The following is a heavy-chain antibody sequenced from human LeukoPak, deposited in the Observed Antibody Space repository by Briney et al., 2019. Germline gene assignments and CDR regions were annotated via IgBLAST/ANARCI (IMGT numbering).Heavy chain of an antibody. Sequence: PSETLSLTCAVYGGSFSGYYWSWIRQPPGKGLEWIGEINHSGSTNYNPSLKSRVTISVDTSKNQFSLKLSSVTAADTAVYYCARDPKGDTAFWGQGTLVTVSS. V-gene: IGHV4-34*01. D-gene: IGHD5-18*01. CDR2: INHSGST. J-gene: IGHJ4*02. CDR3: ARDPKGDTAF. CDR1: GGSFSGYY.